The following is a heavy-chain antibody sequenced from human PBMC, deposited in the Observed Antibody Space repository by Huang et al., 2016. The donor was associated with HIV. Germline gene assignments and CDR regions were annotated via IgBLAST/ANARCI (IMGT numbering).Heavy chain of an antibody. Sequence: EVELVQSGTEVKKPGESLKISCKGSGYIFTTSWGGWVRQMPGKGLEGIWLIYPCDADTRYSPSFQGQVTMSVDKSINTAYLHWSSLKASDTAMYYCARLAGGTWSYYFDLWGQGALVTVSS. CDR2: IYPCDADT. V-gene: IGHV5-51*03. CDR1: GYIFTTSW. CDR3: ARLAGGTWSYYFDL. J-gene: IGHJ4*02. D-gene: IGHD3-10*01.